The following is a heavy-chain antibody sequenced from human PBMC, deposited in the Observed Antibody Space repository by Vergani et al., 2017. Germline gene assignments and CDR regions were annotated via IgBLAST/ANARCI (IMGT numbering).Heavy chain of an antibody. CDR2: INAGNGNT. CDR3: ARDSGSYYVDD. D-gene: IGHD1-26*01. CDR1: GYTFTSYA. Sequence: QVQLVQSGAEVKKPGASVKVSCKASGYTFTSYAMHWVRQAPGQRLEWMGWINAGNGNTKYSQKFQGRVTITRDTSASTAYRELSSRRAEDTAVYYCARDSGSYYVDDWGQGTLVTVSS. J-gene: IGHJ4*02. V-gene: IGHV1-3*01.